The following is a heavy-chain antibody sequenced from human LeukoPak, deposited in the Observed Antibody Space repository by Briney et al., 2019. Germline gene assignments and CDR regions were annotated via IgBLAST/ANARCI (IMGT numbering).Heavy chain of an antibody. V-gene: IGHV1-2*04. Sequence: ASVKVSCKASGYTFTDYYVHWARQAPGQGLEWMGWINPNSGGTHYPQKFQGWVTMTRDTSISTAYMEMSRLTSDDTAVFYCARGGPYYDSSRANDLNYWGQGTLVTVSS. CDR2: INPNSGGT. J-gene: IGHJ4*02. D-gene: IGHD3-22*01. CDR3: ARGGPYYDSSRANDLNY. CDR1: GYTFTDYY.